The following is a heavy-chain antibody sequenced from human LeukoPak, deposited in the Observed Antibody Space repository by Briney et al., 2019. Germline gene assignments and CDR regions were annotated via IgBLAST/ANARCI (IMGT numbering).Heavy chain of an antibody. CDR1: GFTFSGSA. CDR2: MRSKANSYAT. CDR3: TRHDGCSGGSCYPDDAFDI. Sequence: PGGSLRLSCAASGFTFSGSAMHWVREASGKGREWVGRMRSKANSYATAYAASVKGRFTISRDDSENTANLQMNSLKTEDTAVYYCTRHDGCSGGSCYPDDAFDIWGQGTMVTVSS. D-gene: IGHD2-15*01. J-gene: IGHJ3*02. V-gene: IGHV3-73*01.